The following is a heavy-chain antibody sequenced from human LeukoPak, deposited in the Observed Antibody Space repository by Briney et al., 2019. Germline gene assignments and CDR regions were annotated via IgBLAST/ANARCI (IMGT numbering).Heavy chain of an antibody. D-gene: IGHD6-13*01. CDR3: ARVRAAAGWGFVHQYDAFDI. CDR2: IYYTGST. V-gene: IGHV4-39*07. J-gene: IGHJ3*02. CDR1: GGPISNSDYY. Sequence: SETLSLTCTVSGGPISNSDYYWGWIRQPPGKGLEWIGNIYYTGSTYYNPSLKSRVTISVDTSKNQFSLKLSSVTAADTAVYYCARVRAAAGWGFVHQYDAFDIWGQGTMVTVSS.